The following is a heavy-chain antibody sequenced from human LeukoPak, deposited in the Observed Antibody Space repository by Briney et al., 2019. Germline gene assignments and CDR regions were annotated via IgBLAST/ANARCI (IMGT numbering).Heavy chain of an antibody. CDR2: IKQDGSEK. V-gene: IGHV3-7*03. CDR3: AKAAKELLWFGELLSDY. CDR1: GFTFSSYW. Sequence: GGSLRLSCAASGFTFSSYWMSWARQAPGKGLEWVANIKQDGSEKYYVDSVKGRFTISRDNAKNSLYLQMNSLRAEDTAVYYCAKAAKELLWFGELLSDYWGQGTLVTVSS. D-gene: IGHD3-10*01. J-gene: IGHJ4*02.